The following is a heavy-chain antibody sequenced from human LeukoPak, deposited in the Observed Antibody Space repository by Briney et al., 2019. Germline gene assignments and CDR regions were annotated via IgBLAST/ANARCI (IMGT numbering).Heavy chain of an antibody. CDR3: ASPSGYDSNYYYGMDV. J-gene: IGHJ6*02. V-gene: IGHV5-51*01. CDR1: GYSFTSYW. CDR2: IYPGDSDT. Sequence: GESLKISCKGSGYSFTSYWIGWVRQMPGRGLEWMGIIYPGDSDTRYSPSFQGQVTISADKSISTAYLQWSSLKASDTAMYYCASPSGYDSNYYYGMDVWGQGTTVTVSS. D-gene: IGHD5-12*01.